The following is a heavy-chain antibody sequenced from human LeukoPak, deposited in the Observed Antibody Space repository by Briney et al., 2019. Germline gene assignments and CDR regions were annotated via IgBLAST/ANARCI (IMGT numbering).Heavy chain of an antibody. CDR3: ATRHHSRTYMVPLDS. Sequence: SETLSLTCTVSGGSISGYYWSWIRQPPGKGLEWIGYIYYSGSTNYNPSLKSRVTISVDTSKNQFSLKLSSVTAADTAIYFCATRHHSRTYMVPLDSWGQGTLVTVSS. D-gene: IGHD3-10*01. CDR1: GGSISGYY. J-gene: IGHJ4*02. CDR2: IYYSGST. V-gene: IGHV4-59*01.